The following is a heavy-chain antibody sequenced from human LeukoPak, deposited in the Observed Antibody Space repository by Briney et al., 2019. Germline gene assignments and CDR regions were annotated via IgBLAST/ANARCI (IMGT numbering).Heavy chain of an antibody. V-gene: IGHV3-15*01. Sequence: GGSLRLSCAASGFTFSNALMTWVRQAPGKGLEWVGRIKSKTDGVTTDYAAPVEGRFTISRDDSKNTVYLQMSSLKTEDTAIYYCTTSGRRWDYFDYWGQGTLVTVSS. CDR1: GFTFSNAL. CDR3: TTSGRRWDYFDY. D-gene: IGHD4-23*01. J-gene: IGHJ4*02. CDR2: IKSKTDGVTT.